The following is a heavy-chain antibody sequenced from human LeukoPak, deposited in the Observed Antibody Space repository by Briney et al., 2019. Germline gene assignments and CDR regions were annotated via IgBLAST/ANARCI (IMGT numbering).Heavy chain of an antibody. CDR2: ISSSSSYI. CDR1: GFTVSSYS. D-gene: IGHD3-22*01. J-gene: IGHJ4*02. Sequence: PGGSLRLSCAASGFTVSSYSMNWVRQAPGKGLEWVSSISSSSSYIYYADAVKGRFTISRDNAKNSLYLQMTSLRAEATALYYCARFGSGYYQFDYWGQGTLVTVSS. CDR3: ARFGSGYYQFDY. V-gene: IGHV3-21*01.